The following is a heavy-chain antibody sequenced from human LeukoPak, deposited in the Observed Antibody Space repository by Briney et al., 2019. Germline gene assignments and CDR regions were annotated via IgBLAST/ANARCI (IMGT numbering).Heavy chain of an antibody. CDR3: ARAGLPAADRQRYYMDV. D-gene: IGHD2-2*01. J-gene: IGHJ6*03. CDR2: IYYSGTT. Sequence: SETLSLTCTVSGGSISGYYWSWIRQSPGEGLVWMGYIYYSGTTKYSPSLTSRVTISVDTSKNQFSLKLNSVTAADTAVYYCARAGLPAADRQRYYMDVWGKGTTVTVSS. CDR1: GGSISGYY. V-gene: IGHV4-59*08.